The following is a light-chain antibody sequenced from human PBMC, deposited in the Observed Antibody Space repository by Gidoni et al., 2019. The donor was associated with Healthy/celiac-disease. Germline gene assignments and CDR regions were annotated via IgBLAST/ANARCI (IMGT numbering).Light chain of an antibody. CDR3: QQYYSGYT. CDR1: QSVLYSSNNKNY. Sequence: DIVITQSPASLAVSLGERATINCKSSQSVLYSSNNKNYLAWYQQTPGQPPKLLIYWASTRESGVPDRFSGSGSGTDFTLTISSLQAEDVAVYYCQQYYSGYTFGQGTKLEIK. V-gene: IGKV4-1*01. CDR2: WAS. J-gene: IGKJ2*01.